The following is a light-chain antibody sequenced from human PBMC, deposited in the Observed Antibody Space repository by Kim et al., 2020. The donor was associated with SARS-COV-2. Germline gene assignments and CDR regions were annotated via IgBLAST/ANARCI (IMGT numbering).Light chain of an antibody. CDR1: QSVSSN. CDR3: QQYYNWPPP. Sequence: EIVLTQSPATLSMSLGERVTLSCRASQSVSSNLAWYQQKPGQAPRLLIYAASTRAPGIPARFSGSESGTEFTLTISSLQSEDFAVYYCQQYYNWPPPFGRGTKVDIK. V-gene: IGKV3-15*01. J-gene: IGKJ4*01. CDR2: AAS.